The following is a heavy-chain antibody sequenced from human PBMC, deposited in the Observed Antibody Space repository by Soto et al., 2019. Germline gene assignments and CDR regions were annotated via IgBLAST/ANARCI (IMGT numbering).Heavy chain of an antibody. Sequence: EVQLVESGEGLVQPGGSLRLSCAASGFTFSSYAMHWVRQAPGKGLEYVSAISSNGGSTYYADSVKGRFTISRDNSKNTLYLQMGSLRAEDMAVYYCARGIRTTVTIRDYYYYGMDVWGQGTTVTVS. D-gene: IGHD4-17*01. CDR3: ARGIRTTVTIRDYYYYGMDV. CDR2: ISSNGGST. V-gene: IGHV3-64*02. CDR1: GFTFSSYA. J-gene: IGHJ6*02.